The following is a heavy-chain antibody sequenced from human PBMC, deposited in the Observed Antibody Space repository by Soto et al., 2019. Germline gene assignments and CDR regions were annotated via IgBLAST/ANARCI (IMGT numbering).Heavy chain of an antibody. CDR2: INAGNGNT. Sequence: QVQLVQSGAEEKKPGASVKVSCKASGYTFTSYAMHWVRQAPGQRLEWMGWINAGNGNTKYSQRFQGRVTITRDTSASPAYMELSSLGSEDTAVYYCASAWGVVTAPDYWGQGTLVTVSS. CDR1: GYTFTSYA. V-gene: IGHV1-3*05. CDR3: ASAWGVVTAPDY. J-gene: IGHJ4*02. D-gene: IGHD2-21*02.